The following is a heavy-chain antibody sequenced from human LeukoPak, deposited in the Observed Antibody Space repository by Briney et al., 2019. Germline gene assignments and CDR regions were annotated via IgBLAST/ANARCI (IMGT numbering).Heavy chain of an antibody. CDR3: AKDGSGWSYDS. CDR1: GFTLINFA. V-gene: IGHV3-23*01. D-gene: IGHD3-10*01. Sequence: GGSLRLSCAASGFTLINFAVGWVRQAPGSALEWVSRIGGSGDTYYADSVKGRFTISRDISKNTLYLQLSSLRADDTAVYYCAKDGSGWSYDSWGQGTLVTVSS. J-gene: IGHJ5*01. CDR2: IGGSGDT.